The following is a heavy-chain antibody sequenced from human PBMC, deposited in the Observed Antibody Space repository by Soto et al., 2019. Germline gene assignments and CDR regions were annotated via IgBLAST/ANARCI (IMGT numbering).Heavy chain of an antibody. J-gene: IGHJ5*02. Sequence: GASVKVSCKASGYTFTSYGISWVRQAPGQGLEWMGWISAYNGNTNYAQKLQGRVTMTTDTSTSTAYMELRSLRSDDTAVYYCARVLVVVAATGKGWFDPWRQGTLVTVYS. CDR2: ISAYNGNT. V-gene: IGHV1-18*04. CDR1: GYTFTSYG. D-gene: IGHD2-15*01. CDR3: ARVLVVVAATGKGWFDP.